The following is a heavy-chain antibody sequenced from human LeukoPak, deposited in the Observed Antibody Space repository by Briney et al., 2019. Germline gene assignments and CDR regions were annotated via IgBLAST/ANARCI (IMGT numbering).Heavy chain of an antibody. J-gene: IGHJ3*02. Sequence: ASVKVSCKASGYTFTSYGISWVRQIPGQGLEWMGWISAYNGNTNYAQKLQGRVTMTTDTSTSTAYMELRSLRSDDTAVYYCARDRQQQLVHHDAFDIWGQGTMVTVSS. CDR1: GYTFTSYG. CDR3: ARDRQQQLVHHDAFDI. V-gene: IGHV1-18*01. D-gene: IGHD6-13*01. CDR2: ISAYNGNT.